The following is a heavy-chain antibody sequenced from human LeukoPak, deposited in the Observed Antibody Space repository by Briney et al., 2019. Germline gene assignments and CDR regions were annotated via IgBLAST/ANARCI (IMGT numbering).Heavy chain of an antibody. CDR2: IYYSGST. CDR3: ASGDGGYRSGREYYFDY. V-gene: IGHV4-59*08. J-gene: IGHJ4*02. CDR1: GGSISSYY. Sequence: SETLSLTCTVSGGSISSYYWSWIRQPPGKGLEWIGYIYYSGSTNYNPSLKSRVTISVDTSKNRFSLKLSSVTAADTAVYYCASGDGGYRSGREYYFDYWGRGTLVTVSS. D-gene: IGHD3-10*01.